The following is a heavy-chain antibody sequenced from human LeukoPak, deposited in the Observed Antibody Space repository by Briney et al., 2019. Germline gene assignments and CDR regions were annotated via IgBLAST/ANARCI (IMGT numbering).Heavy chain of an antibody. Sequence: SETLSLTCTVSGGSISSYYWSWIRQPPGKGLEWIGYIYYSGSTNYNPSLKSRVTISVDTSKNQFSLKLSSVTAADTAVYYCARVRSYYYDSSGFDYWGQGTLVTVSS. CDR2: IYYSGST. V-gene: IGHV4-59*01. CDR3: ARVRSYYYDSSGFDY. J-gene: IGHJ4*02. D-gene: IGHD3-22*01. CDR1: GGSISSYY.